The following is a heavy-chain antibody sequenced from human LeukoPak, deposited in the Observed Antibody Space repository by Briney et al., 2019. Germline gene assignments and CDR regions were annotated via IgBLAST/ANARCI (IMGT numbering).Heavy chain of an antibody. J-gene: IGHJ5*02. V-gene: IGHV3-23*01. D-gene: IGHD6-19*01. CDR3: AKDREQWLVGWFDP. CDR1: GFTFSSYA. CDR2: ISGSGGST. Sequence: PGGSLRLSCAASGFTFSSYAMSWVRQAPGKGLEWVSAISGSGGSTYYADSVKGRFTISRDNSKSTLYLQMNSLRAEDTAVYYCAKDREQWLVGWFDPWGQGTLVTVSS.